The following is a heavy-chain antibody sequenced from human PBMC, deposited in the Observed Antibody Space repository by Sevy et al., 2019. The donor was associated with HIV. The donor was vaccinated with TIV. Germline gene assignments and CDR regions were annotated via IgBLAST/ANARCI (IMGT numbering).Heavy chain of an antibody. CDR2: ISSTSSYI. V-gene: IGHV3-21*01. J-gene: IGHJ3*01. Sequence: GGSLRLSCAASGFTFSSYSMNWVRQAPGKGLEWVSSISSTSSYIYYADSVKGRFTISRDNAKNSLYLQMNSLRAEDTAVYYCASDYCSGGSCYSHAFDLWGQGTMVTVSS. D-gene: IGHD2-15*01. CDR1: GFTFSSYS. CDR3: ASDYCSGGSCYSHAFDL.